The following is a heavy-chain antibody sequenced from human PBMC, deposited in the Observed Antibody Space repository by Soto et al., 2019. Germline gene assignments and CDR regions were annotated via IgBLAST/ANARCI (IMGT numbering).Heavy chain of an antibody. J-gene: IGHJ3*01. CDR3: ARDRGSPDSLDL. V-gene: IGHV3-74*01. CDR1: EFNFGVYW. D-gene: IGHD5-12*01. Sequence: GGSLRLSCAASEFNFGVYWVHWVRQAPGKGLVWVAHVNSDGSKTIYADSVKGRFTISRDNAKSTLYLQMNSLRAEDTAVYFCARDRGSPDSLDLSAQGSMVTVS. CDR2: VNSDGSKT.